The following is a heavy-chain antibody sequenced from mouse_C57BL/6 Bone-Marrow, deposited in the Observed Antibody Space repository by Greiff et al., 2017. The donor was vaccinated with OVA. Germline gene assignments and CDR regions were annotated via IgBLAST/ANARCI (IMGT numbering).Heavy chain of an antibody. V-gene: IGHV14-2*01. CDR3: ARSLLEGYFDY. D-gene: IGHD2-1*01. CDR1: GFNIKDYY. Sequence: VQLQESGAELVKPGASVKLSCTASGFNIKDYYMHWVKQRTEQGLEWIGRIDTEDGETKYAPKFQGKATITADSSYNTAYLPLSSLASEDTAVYYCARSLLEGYFDYWGQGTTLTVSS. J-gene: IGHJ2*01. CDR2: IDTEDGET.